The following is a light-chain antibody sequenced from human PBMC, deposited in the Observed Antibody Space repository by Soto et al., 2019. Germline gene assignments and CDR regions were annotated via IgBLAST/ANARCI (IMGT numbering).Light chain of an antibody. Sequence: DIQVTQSPSSLSSSVGDRVTITCRASENVDRYVNWYQQIPGKAPSLLISAASTLQSGVPSRFRGSGSVTTFTLNIDSLQPEDFAMYYCQQTYSTPPTFGQGTKVE. CDR3: QQTYSTPPT. CDR1: ENVDRY. J-gene: IGKJ1*01. V-gene: IGKV1-39*01. CDR2: AAS.